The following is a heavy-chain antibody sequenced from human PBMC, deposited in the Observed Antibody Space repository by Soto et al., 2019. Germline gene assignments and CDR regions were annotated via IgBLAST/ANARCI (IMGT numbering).Heavy chain of an antibody. CDR2: ISGNGRVT. J-gene: IGHJ4*02. CDR3: ALRGDYIGYFES. V-gene: IGHV3-23*01. CDR1: GITFSSYA. Sequence: GGSLRLSCAASGITFSSYAMSWVRQAPGKGLEWVSTISGNGRVTYYADSVKGRFTISRDNSKNTLYLQMNSLRAEDTALYSCALRGDYIGYFESWGQGVLVTVSS. D-gene: IGHD4-17*01.